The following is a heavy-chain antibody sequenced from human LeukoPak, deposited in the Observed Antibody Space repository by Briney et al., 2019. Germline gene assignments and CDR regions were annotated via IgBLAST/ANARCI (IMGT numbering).Heavy chain of an antibody. V-gene: IGHV5-51*01. CDR1: GYSFTSYW. CDR3: ARHRRTTVTYYYYMDV. Sequence: GESLKISSKGSGYSFTSYWIGWVRQMPGKGLEWMGIIYPGDSDTRYSPSFQGQVTISADKSISTAYLQWSSLKASDTAMYYCARHRRTTVTYYYYMDVWGQGTMVTVSS. D-gene: IGHD4-11*01. CDR2: IYPGDSDT. J-gene: IGHJ6*03.